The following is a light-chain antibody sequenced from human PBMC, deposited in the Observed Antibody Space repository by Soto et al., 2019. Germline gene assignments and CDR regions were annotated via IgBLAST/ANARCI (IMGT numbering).Light chain of an antibody. CDR2: QVS. CDR1: SSDVGRYNY. J-gene: IGLJ3*02. V-gene: IGLV2-8*01. Sequence: QSALTQPPSASGSPGQSVTASCTGTSSDVGRYNYVSWYQQHPGKAPKLMIYQVSKRPSGVPDRFSGSKSGNTASLTVSGLQAEDEADYYCSSYAGSNNWVFGGGTKVTVL. CDR3: SSYAGSNNWV.